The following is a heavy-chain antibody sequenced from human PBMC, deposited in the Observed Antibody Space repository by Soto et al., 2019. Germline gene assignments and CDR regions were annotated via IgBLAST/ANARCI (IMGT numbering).Heavy chain of an antibody. D-gene: IGHD2-15*01. CDR3: AREERYCSGGTCSDGLDV. V-gene: IGHV4-30-2*01. J-gene: IGHJ6*02. CDR2: VYGRETT. CDR1: GGSVSSGSLA. Sequence: SETLSLTCIVSGGSVSSGSLAWSWIRQPPGKALEWIGHVYGRETTYYNPSLKSRVTISIDRSKNQFALQLTSVTAADTAVYFCAREERYCSGGTCSDGLDVWGPGTTVTVSS.